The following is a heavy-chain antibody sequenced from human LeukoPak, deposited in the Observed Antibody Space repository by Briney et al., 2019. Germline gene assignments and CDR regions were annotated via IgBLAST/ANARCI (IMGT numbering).Heavy chain of an antibody. CDR3: AGALVVNDYGGNGNY. CDR1: GFTFSSYS. D-gene: IGHD4-23*01. CDR2: ISSSSSYI. J-gene: IGHJ4*02. V-gene: IGHV3-21*01. Sequence: PGGSLRLSCAASGFTFSSYSMNWVRQAPGKGLEWVSSISSSSSYIYYADSVKGRFTISRDNAKNSLYLQMNSLRAEDTAVYYCAGALVVNDYGGNGNYWGQGTLVTVSS.